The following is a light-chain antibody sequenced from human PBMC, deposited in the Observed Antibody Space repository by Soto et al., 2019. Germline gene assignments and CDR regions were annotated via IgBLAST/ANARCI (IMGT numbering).Light chain of an antibody. CDR2: ATF. CDR1: QAISSH. V-gene: IGKV1D-8*01. J-gene: IGKJ2*01. CDR3: QQYYCFPYT. Sequence: ILITQSPSLLSASTGDRVNISCRMSQAISSHLAWYQQKPGKAPKLLFFATFTLQRGVPSRFSGSGSGTDFTLTISNLQSEDFATYYCQQYYCFPYTFGRGTKVEF.